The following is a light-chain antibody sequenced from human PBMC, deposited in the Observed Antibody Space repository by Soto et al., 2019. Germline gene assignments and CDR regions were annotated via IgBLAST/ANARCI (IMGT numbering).Light chain of an antibody. CDR3: QQSYSTSSVT. Sequence: DIQMTQSPSSLSASVGDRVTITCRASQSISSYLNWYQQKPGKAPKLLIYAASSLQSGVPSRFRGSGSGTDFTLTISSLQPEDFATYYCQQSYSTSSVTFGQGTRLEIK. CDR2: AAS. V-gene: IGKV1-39*01. J-gene: IGKJ5*01. CDR1: QSISSY.